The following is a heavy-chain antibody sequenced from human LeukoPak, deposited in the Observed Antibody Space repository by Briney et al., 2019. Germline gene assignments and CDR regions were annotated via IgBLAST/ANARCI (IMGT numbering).Heavy chain of an antibody. D-gene: IGHD3-10*01. CDR3: ASVHYYALDY. V-gene: IGHV3-7*03. CDR1: GFTFINYW. CDR2: IKQDGSEK. Sequence: PGGSLRLSCAASGFTFINYWMSWVRQTPGKGLQWVATIKQDGSEKYYVDSVKGRFTISRDNAKNSLYLQMNSLRAEDTAVYYCASVHYYALDYWGQGTLVTVSS. J-gene: IGHJ4*02.